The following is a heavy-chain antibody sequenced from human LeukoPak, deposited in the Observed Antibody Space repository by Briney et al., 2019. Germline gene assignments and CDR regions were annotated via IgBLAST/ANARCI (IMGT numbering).Heavy chain of an antibody. V-gene: IGHV5-51*01. J-gene: IGHJ6*02. Sequence: GESLKISCKGSGYSFTSYWIGWVRQMPGKGLEWMGIIYPGDSDTRYSPSFQGQVTISADKSISTAYLQWSSLKASDTATYYCARRGRGQAYYYYGMDVWGQGTTVTVSS. CDR1: GYSFTSYW. D-gene: IGHD5-24*01. CDR2: IYPGDSDT. CDR3: ARRGRGQAYYYYGMDV.